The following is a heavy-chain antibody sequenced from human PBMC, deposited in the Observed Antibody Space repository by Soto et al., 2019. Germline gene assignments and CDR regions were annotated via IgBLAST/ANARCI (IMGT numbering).Heavy chain of an antibody. J-gene: IGHJ4*02. V-gene: IGHV4-39*01. D-gene: IGHD1-26*01. CDR1: GGPISRNSYY. Sequence: SETPFPTCTVSGGPISRNSYYWGGVPQPSWKGREWIWSIYYSGSSYYNPSLMIRVTISVDTSKNQFSLKLSSVTAADTAVYYCARRGGVGATTYDYWGQGTLVTV. CDR2: IYYSGSS. CDR3: ARRGGVGATTYDY.